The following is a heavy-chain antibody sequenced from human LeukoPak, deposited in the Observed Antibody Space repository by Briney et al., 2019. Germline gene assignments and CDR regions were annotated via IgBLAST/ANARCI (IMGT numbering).Heavy chain of an antibody. CDR1: GYTFTGHF. V-gene: IGHV1-2*02. Sequence: ASVKVPCKASGYTFTGHFLHWVRQAPGQGLEWMGWINPRTGGTENAQRFKGRVTMTSDTSISTAYMELSRLRSDDRAVYYCAREGEYTSLFDSWGQGTLLTVSS. CDR3: AREGEYTSLFDS. CDR2: INPRTGGT. J-gene: IGHJ4*02. D-gene: IGHD4-17*01.